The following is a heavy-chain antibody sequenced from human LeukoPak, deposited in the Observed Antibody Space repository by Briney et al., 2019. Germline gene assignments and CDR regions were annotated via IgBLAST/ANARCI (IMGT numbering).Heavy chain of an antibody. CDR3: ARLTVGATDAFDI. CDR2: IYPGDSDT. V-gene: IGHV5-51*01. Sequence: GESLKISCKASGYTSMNYYFAWVRQVPGKGLEWVGIIYPGDSDTRYSPSFQGQVTISADKSISTAYLQWSSLKASDTAMYYCARLTVGATDAFDIWGQGQWSPSLQ. CDR1: GYTSMNYY. J-gene: IGHJ3*02. D-gene: IGHD1-26*01.